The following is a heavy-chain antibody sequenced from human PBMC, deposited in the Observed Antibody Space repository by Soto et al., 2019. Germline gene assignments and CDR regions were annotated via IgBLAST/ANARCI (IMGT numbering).Heavy chain of an antibody. V-gene: IGHV4-61*01. Sequence: PSETLSLTCTVSGGSVSSGSYYWSWIRQPPGKGLEWIGYIYYSGSTNYNPSLKSRVTISVDTSKNQFSLKLSSVTAADTAVYYCARDVVGATHPRYYYYYYGMDVWGQGTTVTVSS. D-gene: IGHD1-26*01. J-gene: IGHJ6*02. CDR1: GGSVSSGSYY. CDR3: ARDVVGATHPRYYYYYYGMDV. CDR2: IYYSGST.